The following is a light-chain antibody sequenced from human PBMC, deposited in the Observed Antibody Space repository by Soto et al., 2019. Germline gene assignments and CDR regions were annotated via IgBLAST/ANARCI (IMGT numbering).Light chain of an antibody. J-gene: IGKJ4*01. CDR1: QSISSW. CDR3: QHYYSYALT. CDR2: KAS. Sequence: DIPMTQSPSTLSSSVGDRVTITCRASQSISSWLAWYQQKPGKAPNLLIYKASSLESGVPSRFSGSGSGTEFTLTISSLQPDDFATYYCQHYYSYALTFGGGTKVEIK. V-gene: IGKV1-5*03.